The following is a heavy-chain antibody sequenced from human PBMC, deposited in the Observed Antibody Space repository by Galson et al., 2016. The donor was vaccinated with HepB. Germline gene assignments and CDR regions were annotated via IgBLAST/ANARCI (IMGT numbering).Heavy chain of an antibody. CDR3: ARLHPYCKGGSCYRIGWFDP. J-gene: IGHJ5*02. CDR2: INPNNGGI. D-gene: IGHD2-15*01. Sequence: SVKVSCKASGYTFIGYYVHWVRQAPGQGLEWMGWINPNNGGIKYAQKFQGRVAMTRDTSISTAYMDLSSLRSDDTAVYYCARLHPYCKGGSCYRIGWFDPWGQGTLVTVSS. V-gene: IGHV1-2*02. CDR1: GYTFIGYY.